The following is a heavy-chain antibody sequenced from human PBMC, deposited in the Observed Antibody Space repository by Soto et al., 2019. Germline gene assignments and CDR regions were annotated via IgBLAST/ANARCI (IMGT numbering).Heavy chain of an antibody. CDR1: GFTFSSYA. J-gene: IGHJ6*02. CDR3: ARVWDYDFWSGYYPSYGMDV. CDR2: ISHDGSNK. V-gene: IGHV3-30-3*01. Sequence: LRLSCAASGFTFSSYAMHWVRQAPGKGLEWVAVISHDGSNKYYADSVKGRFTISRDNSKNTLYLQMNSLRAEDTAVYYCARVWDYDFWSGYYPSYGMDVWGQGTTVTVSS. D-gene: IGHD3-3*01.